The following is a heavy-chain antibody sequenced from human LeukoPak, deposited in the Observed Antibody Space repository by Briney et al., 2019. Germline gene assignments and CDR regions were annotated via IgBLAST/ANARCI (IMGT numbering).Heavy chain of an antibody. CDR3: AGALRYDDSSGYYAY. CDR2: INPKSGVT. CDR1: GYTFTGHY. Sequence: GASVKVSCKASGYTFTGHYMHWVRQGPGQGPEWMGWINPKSGVTNYAQTFQGRVTMTRDTSISIVYMELSRLTLDDTAVYYCAGALRYDDSSGYYAYWGQGTLVTVSS. V-gene: IGHV1-2*02. D-gene: IGHD3-22*01. J-gene: IGHJ4*01.